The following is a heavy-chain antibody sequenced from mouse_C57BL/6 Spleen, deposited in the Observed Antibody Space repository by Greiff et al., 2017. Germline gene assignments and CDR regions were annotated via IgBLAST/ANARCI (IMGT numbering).Heavy chain of an antibody. CDR1: GFSLSTFGMG. D-gene: IGHD3-3*01. CDR3: TRLREDAMDY. CDR2: IWWDDDK. J-gene: IGHJ4*01. Sequence: QVTLKVSGPGILQPSQTLSLTCSFSGFSLSTFGMGVGRIRPPPGKGLEWLAHIWWDDDKYYNPALKSRLTISKDTSKNQVFLKIANMDTADTAKYCCTRLREDAMDYWGQGTSVTVSS. V-gene: IGHV8-8*01.